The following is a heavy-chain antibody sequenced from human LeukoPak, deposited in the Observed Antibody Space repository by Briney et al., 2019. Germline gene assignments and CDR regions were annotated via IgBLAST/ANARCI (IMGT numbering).Heavy chain of an antibody. CDR3: ARGGLLWFGESIDY. D-gene: IGHD3-10*01. CDR1: GYTFTSYG. CDR2: ISSNNGNT. J-gene: IGHJ4*02. Sequence: ASVKVSCKASGYTFTSYGISWVRQAPGQGLEWMGWISSNNGNTNYAQKPQGRVTMTTDTSTSTAYMELRSLRSDDTAVYYCARGGLLWFGESIDYWGQGSLVSVSS. V-gene: IGHV1-18*01.